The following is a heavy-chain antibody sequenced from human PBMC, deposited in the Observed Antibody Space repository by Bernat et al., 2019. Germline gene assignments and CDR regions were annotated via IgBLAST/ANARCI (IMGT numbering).Heavy chain of an antibody. CDR1: GFTFSSYA. CDR3: AREIRYGMDV. CDR2: ISYDGSNK. V-gene: IGHV3-30-3*01. J-gene: IGHJ6*02. Sequence: QVQLVESGGGVVQPGRSLRLSCAASGFTFSSYAMHWVRQAPGKGLEWVAVISYDGSNKYYADSVKGRFTISRDNSKNTLYLQMNSPRAEDTAVYYCAREIRYGMDVWGQGTTVTVSS.